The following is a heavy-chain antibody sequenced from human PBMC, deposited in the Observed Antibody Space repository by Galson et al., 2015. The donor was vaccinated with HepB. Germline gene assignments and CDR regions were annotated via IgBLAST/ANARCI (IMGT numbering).Heavy chain of an antibody. CDR1: GFSAGNYW. J-gene: IGHJ6*02. V-gene: IGHV3-66*01. CDR2: INNSDGDT. Sequence: SLRLSGAASGFSAGNYWINWVRQAPGKGPQCVSVINNSDGDTEYADSVTGRFIISRDNSKNTLYLQMYSLRSEDTAVYYSAKALHNYGMDVWGQGTTVAVSS. CDR3: AKALHNYGMDV.